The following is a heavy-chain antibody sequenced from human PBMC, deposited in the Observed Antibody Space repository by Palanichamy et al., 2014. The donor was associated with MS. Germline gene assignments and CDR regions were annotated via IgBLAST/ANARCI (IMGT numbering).Heavy chain of an antibody. D-gene: IGHD2-21*02. J-gene: IGHJ4*02. CDR3: ARGSHIVVVTATYYFDY. CDR2: INPHSGVT. CDR1: GYIFSGYY. Sequence: QVQLVQSGAEVKKPGASVKVSCKASGYIFSGYYMHWARQAPGQGLEWMGWINPHSGVTKFAQKFEGRVTMTGDTSTSTAYMELSRLRSDDTAVYYCARGSHIVVVTATYYFDYWGRGTLVTVPS. V-gene: IGHV1-2*02.